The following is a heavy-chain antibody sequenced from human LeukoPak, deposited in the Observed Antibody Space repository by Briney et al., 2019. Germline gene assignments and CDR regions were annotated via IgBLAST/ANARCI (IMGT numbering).Heavy chain of an antibody. CDR3: AKTYDLLTGYSVVGS. J-gene: IGHJ5*01. CDR2: MHIGGTT. D-gene: IGHD3-9*01. Sequence: PSETLSLTCTVSGGSINNRNHYWGWIRQPPGKGLEWIGSMHIGGTTYQNPSLKSRLTISVDTSKNQFSLKVTSVTAADTAVYYGAKTYDLLTGYSVVGSWGEGILVTVSS. CDR1: GGSINNRNHY. V-gene: IGHV4-39*01.